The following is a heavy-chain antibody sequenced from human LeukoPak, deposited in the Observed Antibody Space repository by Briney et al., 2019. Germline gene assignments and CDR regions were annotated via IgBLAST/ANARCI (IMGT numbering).Heavy chain of an antibody. Sequence: ASVKVSCKASGYTFTSYYMHWVRQAPGQGLEWMGIINPSGGSTSYAQKFQGRVTMTRDTSTSTVYMELSSLRSEDTAVYYCARALYNWNYSPDFDYWGQGTLVTVSS. D-gene: IGHD1-7*01. CDR2: INPSGGST. CDR3: ARALYNWNYSPDFDY. V-gene: IGHV1-46*01. CDR1: GYTFTSYY. J-gene: IGHJ4*02.